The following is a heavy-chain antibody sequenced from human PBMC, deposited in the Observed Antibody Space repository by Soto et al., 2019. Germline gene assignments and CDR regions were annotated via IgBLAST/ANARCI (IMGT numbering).Heavy chain of an antibody. V-gene: IGHV3-15*07. CDR3: TTDTPYSGSYRPRKDTSYYFDN. D-gene: IGHD1-26*01. J-gene: IGHJ4*02. CDR1: GFTFSNAW. Sequence: PGWSLRLSCAASGFTFSNAWMNWVRQAPGKGLEWVGRIKSKTDGGTTDYAAPVKGRFTISRDDSKNTLYLQMNSLKTEDTAVYYCTTDTPYSGSYRPRKDTSYYFDNWGQGTLLTISA. CDR2: IKSKTDGGTT.